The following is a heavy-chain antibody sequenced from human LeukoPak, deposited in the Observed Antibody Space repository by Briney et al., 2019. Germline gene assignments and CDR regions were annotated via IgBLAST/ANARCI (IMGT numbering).Heavy chain of an antibody. Sequence: SETLSLTCTVSGGSISSYYWSWIRQPPGKGLGWIGYIYYSGSTNYNPSLKSRVTISVDTSKNQFSLKLSSVTAADTAVYYCARDHYGSGSYYARPFDLWGRGTLVTVSS. J-gene: IGHJ2*01. CDR3: ARDHYGSGSYYARPFDL. CDR1: GGSISSYY. CDR2: IYYSGST. D-gene: IGHD3-10*01. V-gene: IGHV4-59*01.